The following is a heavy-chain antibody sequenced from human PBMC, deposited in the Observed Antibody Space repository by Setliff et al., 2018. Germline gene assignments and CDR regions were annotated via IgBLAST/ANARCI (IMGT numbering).Heavy chain of an antibody. D-gene: IGHD1-26*01. V-gene: IGHV3-48*01. CDR2: INVERSAL. Sequence: GGSLRLSCAASGFTFSTKSFNWVRQAPGKGLEWVSYINVERSALFYADSVKGRFTISRDNAKNSLYLQMSSLRAEDTAIYYCTRDRGGASTRDHWGQGTLVTVSS. CDR3: TRDRGGASTRDH. J-gene: IGHJ4*02. CDR1: GFTFSTKS.